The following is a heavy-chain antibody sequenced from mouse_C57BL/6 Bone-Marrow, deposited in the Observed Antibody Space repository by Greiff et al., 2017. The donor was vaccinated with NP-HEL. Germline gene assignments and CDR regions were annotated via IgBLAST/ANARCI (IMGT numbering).Heavy chain of an antibody. V-gene: IGHV1-69*01. Sequence: VQLQQPGAELVMPGASVKLSCKASGYTFTSYWMHWVKQRPGQGLEWIGEIDPSDSYTNYNQKFKGKSTLTVDKSSSTAYMQLSSLTSEDYAVYDCARANSSFDYWGQGTTLTVSS. CDR1: GYTFTSYW. CDR2: IDPSDSYT. J-gene: IGHJ2*01. D-gene: IGHD2-12*01. CDR3: ARANSSFDY.